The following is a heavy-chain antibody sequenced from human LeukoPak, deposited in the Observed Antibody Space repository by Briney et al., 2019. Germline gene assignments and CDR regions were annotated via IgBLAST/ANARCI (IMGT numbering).Heavy chain of an antibody. D-gene: IGHD1-26*01. V-gene: IGHV3-7*01. CDR2: IKQDGSEK. CDR3: ARGPSWDGWDWFDP. Sequence: GGSLRLSCAASGFTFSSYWMSWVRQAPGKGLEWVANIKQDGSEKYYVDSVKGRFTISRDNAKNSLYLQMNSLRAEDTAVYYCARGPSWDGWDWFDPWGQGTLVTVSS. J-gene: IGHJ5*02. CDR1: GFTFSSYW.